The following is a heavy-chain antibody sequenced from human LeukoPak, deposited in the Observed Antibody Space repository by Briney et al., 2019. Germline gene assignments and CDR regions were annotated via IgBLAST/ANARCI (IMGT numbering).Heavy chain of an antibody. D-gene: IGHD3-22*01. V-gene: IGHV4-30-2*01. J-gene: IGHJ4*02. CDR1: GGSINSGGYS. Sequence: PSQTLSLTCAVSGGSINSGGYSWSWIRQPPGKGLEWLGYIYHSGSTYYNPSLKSRVTISVDRSKNQFSLKLSSMTAADTAVYYCASSDYYDSSGYYSWGQGTLVTVSS. CDR2: IYHSGST. CDR3: ASSDYYDSSGYYS.